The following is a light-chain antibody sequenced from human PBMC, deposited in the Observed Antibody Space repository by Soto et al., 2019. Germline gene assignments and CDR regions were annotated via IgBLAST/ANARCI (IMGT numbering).Light chain of an antibody. J-gene: IGKJ4*02. Sequence: DIVMTQSPATLSVSPGERATLYCRASQSVASNLAWYQQSPGHVPWLLIYGASTRATGDQVRFSGSGSGTEFPLTISSMQSEDFAVYYCHNYNNLPHTFGGGTKVEIK. CDR2: GAS. CDR3: HNYNNLPHT. CDR1: QSVASN. V-gene: IGKV3-15*01.